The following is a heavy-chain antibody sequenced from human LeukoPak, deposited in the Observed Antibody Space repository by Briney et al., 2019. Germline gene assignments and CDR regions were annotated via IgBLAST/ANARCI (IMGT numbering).Heavy chain of an antibody. V-gene: IGHV3-23*01. CDR2: ISGSGGST. J-gene: IGHJ4*02. D-gene: IGHD5-18*01. CDR3: ATDRDSTAMGPGYFDY. Sequence: PGGSLRLSCAASGFAFSSHAMSWVRQAPGKGLEWVSAISGSGGSTYYADSVKGRFTISRDNSKNTLYLQMNSLRAEDTAVYYCATDRDSTAMGPGYFDYWGQGTLVTVSS. CDR1: GFAFSSHA.